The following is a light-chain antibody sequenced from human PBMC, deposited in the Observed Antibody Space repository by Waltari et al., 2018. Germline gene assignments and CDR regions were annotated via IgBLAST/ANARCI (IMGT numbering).Light chain of an antibody. V-gene: IGLV4-69*01. CDR1: SGHSSNI. CDR3: QTGGQGTWV. CDR2: VNSDGSH. J-gene: IGLJ3*02. Sequence: QLVLTQSPSASASLGASVKLTCTLSSGHSSNIIAWLQQQPKKGPRFLMKVNSDGSHSQGDEIPDRFSGSSSGAERYLTISSLQSEDEADYYCQTGGQGTWVFGGGTKLTVL.